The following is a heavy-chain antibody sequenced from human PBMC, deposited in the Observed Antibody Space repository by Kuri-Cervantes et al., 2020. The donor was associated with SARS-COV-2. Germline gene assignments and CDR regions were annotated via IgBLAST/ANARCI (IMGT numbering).Heavy chain of an antibody. CDR1: GGTFISDL. D-gene: IGHD6-6*01. Sequence: SVTVSCKASGGTFISDLISWVRLAPGQGPEWMGGIIPILRTANYAQKFQGRVTITADKSTSTAYMELSSLRSEDTAVYYCARDAGDSIGNSSSGYWGQGTLVTVSS. J-gene: IGHJ4*02. V-gene: IGHV1-69*10. CDR3: ARDAGDSIGNSSSGY. CDR2: IIPILRTA.